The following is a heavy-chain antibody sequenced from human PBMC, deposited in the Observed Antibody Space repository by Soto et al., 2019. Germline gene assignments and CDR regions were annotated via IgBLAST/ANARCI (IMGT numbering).Heavy chain of an antibody. CDR1: GFTFSSYA. J-gene: IGHJ3*02. CDR2: ISYDGSNK. V-gene: IGHV3-30-3*01. Sequence: GGSLRLSCAASGFTFSSYAMHWVRQAPGKGLEWVAVISYDGSNKYYADSVKGRFTISRDNSKNTLYLQMNSLRAEDTAVYYCARTYYYYDSSGYYYVSAFDIWGQGTMVTVSS. D-gene: IGHD3-22*01. CDR3: ARTYYYYDSSGYYYVSAFDI.